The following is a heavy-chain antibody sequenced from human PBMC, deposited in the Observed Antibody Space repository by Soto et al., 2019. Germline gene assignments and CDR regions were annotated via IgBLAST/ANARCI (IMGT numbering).Heavy chain of an antibody. J-gene: IGHJ6*02. D-gene: IGHD6-13*01. CDR1: GGSISSSSYY. CDR2: IYYSGST. CDR3: ARLIAAAGYGMDV. Sequence: SETLSLTCTVSGGSISSSSYYWGWIRQPPGKGLEWIGSIYYSGSTYYNPSLKSRVTISVDTSKNQFSLQLSSVTAADTAVYYCARLIAAAGYGMDVWGQGITVTVSS. V-gene: IGHV4-39*01.